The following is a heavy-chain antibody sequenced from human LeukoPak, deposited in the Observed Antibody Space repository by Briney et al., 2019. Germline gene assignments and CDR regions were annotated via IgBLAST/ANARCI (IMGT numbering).Heavy chain of an antibody. Sequence: SQTLSLTCAISGDSVPSNSAAWNWIRQSPSRGLEWLGRTYYRSKWYNDYAVSVKSRITINPDTSKNQFSLQLNSVTPEDTAVYYCARGGAAAGFYYYYGMDVWGQGTTVTVSS. D-gene: IGHD6-13*01. CDR1: GDSVPSNSAA. CDR2: TYYRSKWYN. CDR3: ARGGAAAGFYYYYGMDV. J-gene: IGHJ6*02. V-gene: IGHV6-1*01.